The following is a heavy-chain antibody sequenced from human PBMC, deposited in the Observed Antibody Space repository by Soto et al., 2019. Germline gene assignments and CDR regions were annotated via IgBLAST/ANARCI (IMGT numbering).Heavy chain of an antibody. J-gene: IGHJ4*02. D-gene: IGHD1-26*01. Sequence: GASVKVSCKASGYTFTTYGIAWVRQAPGQGLEWLGWISAYNGNTNYAQKFQGRVTMTTETSTNTAYMEVRSLRSDDTAVYYCARDKGSKAWYYFFDFWGQGTLVTVS. CDR1: GYTFTTYG. CDR2: ISAYNGNT. V-gene: IGHV1-18*01. CDR3: ARDKGSKAWYYFFDF.